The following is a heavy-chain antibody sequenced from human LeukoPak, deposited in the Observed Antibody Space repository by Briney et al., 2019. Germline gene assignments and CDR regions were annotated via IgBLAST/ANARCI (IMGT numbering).Heavy chain of an antibody. Sequence: GGSLRLSCAASGFTFSSYSMDWVRQAPGKGLEWVSYISSSSSTIYYADSVKGRFTISRDNAKNSLYLQMNSLRAEGTAVYYCARVGKGLYAPYYFDYWGQGTLVTVSS. J-gene: IGHJ4*02. CDR2: ISSSSSTI. V-gene: IGHV3-48*04. D-gene: IGHD5/OR15-5a*01. CDR3: ARVGKGLYAPYYFDY. CDR1: GFTFSSYS.